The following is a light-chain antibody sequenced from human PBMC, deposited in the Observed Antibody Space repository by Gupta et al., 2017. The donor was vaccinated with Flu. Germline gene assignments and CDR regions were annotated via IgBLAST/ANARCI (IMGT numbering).Light chain of an antibody. CDR2: EVS. V-gene: IGLV2-14*01. Sequence: QSALTQPASVSGSPGQSITISCTGTSSDIGAYNHVSWYQQHPGKAPKFIIYEVSIRPSGISNGFSGSKSGNTASLTISGLQPDDEADYYCSSYAGSGTWVFGGGTKLTVL. CDR1: SSDIGAYNH. J-gene: IGLJ3*02. CDR3: SSYAGSGTWV.